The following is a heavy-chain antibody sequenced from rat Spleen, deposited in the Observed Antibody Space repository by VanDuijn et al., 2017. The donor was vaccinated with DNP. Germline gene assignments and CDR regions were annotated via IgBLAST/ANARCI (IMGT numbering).Heavy chain of an antibody. J-gene: IGHJ2*01. CDR1: GFSLTSYD. CDR2: IWSGGSR. CDR3: ARRGLRAPFDY. Sequence: QVQLKESGPGLVQPSQTLSLTCTVSGFSLTSYDVHWVRQPPGKGLEWVGAIWSGGSRYFNLGLKSRLSISRDTSKSQVFLKMNSLQPEDTGTYYCARRGLRAPFDYWGQGVMVTVSS. V-gene: IGHV2-4*01. D-gene: IGHD1-11*01.